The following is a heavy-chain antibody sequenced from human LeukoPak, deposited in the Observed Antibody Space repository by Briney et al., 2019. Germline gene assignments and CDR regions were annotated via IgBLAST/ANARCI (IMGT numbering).Heavy chain of an antibody. CDR1: EFSVGSNY. Sequence: PGGSLRLSCAASEFSVGSNYMTWVRQAPGKGLEWVSFIRFDGHDKFYAETVKGRFTISKDTSRNTLYLQMNSLRPEDTAVYYCAKDLMRDRWFGESWGQGTLVTVSS. V-gene: IGHV3-30*02. CDR3: AKDLMRDRWFGES. J-gene: IGHJ5*02. CDR2: IRFDGHDK. D-gene: IGHD3-10*01.